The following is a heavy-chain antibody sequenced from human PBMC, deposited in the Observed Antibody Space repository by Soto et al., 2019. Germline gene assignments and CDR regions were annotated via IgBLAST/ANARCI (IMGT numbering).Heavy chain of an antibody. D-gene: IGHD3-10*01. CDR2: INHSGST. CDR1: GGSFSGYY. J-gene: IGHJ4*02. CDR3: ARAHRGGDY. V-gene: IGHV4-34*01. Sequence: SETLSLTCAVYGGSFSGYYWSWIRQPPGKGLGWIGEINHSGSTNYNPSLKSRVTISVDTSKNQFSLKLSSVTAADTAVYYCARAHRGGDYWGQGTLVTVSS.